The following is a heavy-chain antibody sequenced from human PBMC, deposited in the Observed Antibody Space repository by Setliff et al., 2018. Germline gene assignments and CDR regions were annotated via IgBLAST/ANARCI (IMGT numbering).Heavy chain of an antibody. J-gene: IGHJ4*02. CDR2: ISQDGSEK. CDR1: GFTFSTYW. V-gene: IGHV3-7*01. Sequence: PGGSLRLSCAASGFTFSTYWMSWVRQAPGKGPEWLAQISQDGSEKYYVDSVKGRFTISRDNAKNSSYLQMNSLRAEDTAVYYCARDFGSHFFDYWGQGTLVTVSS. CDR3: ARDFGSHFFDY. D-gene: IGHD3-16*01.